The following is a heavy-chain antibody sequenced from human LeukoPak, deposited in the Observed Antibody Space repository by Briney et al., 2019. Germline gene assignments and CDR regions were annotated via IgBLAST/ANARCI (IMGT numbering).Heavy chain of an antibody. D-gene: IGHD5-18*01. CDR3: ARPERGYSYGYQSPFDY. Sequence: SGGSLRLSCAASGFTFSSYAMSWVRQAPGKGLEWVSAISGSGGSTYYADSVKGRFTISRDNSKNTLYLQMNSLRAEDTAVYYCARPERGYSYGYQSPFDYWGQGTLVTVSS. CDR2: ISGSGGST. V-gene: IGHV3-23*01. J-gene: IGHJ4*02. CDR1: GFTFSSYA.